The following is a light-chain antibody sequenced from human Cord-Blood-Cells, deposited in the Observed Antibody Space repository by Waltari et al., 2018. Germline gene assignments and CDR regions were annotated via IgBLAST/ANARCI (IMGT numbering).Light chain of an antibody. CDR1: QSISSY. V-gene: IGKV1-39*01. CDR3: QQSYSTRYS. Sequence: DIQMTQSQSSLSASVGDRGTITCRASQSISSYLNWYQQKPGKAPKLLICAASSLQSGVPTRSSGSGAGTDFTLTISSLQPEECATYYCQQSYSTRYSFGQGTKLEIE. J-gene: IGKJ2*03. CDR2: AAS.